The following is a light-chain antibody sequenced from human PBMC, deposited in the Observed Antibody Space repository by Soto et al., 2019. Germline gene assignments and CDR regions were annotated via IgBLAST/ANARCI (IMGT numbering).Light chain of an antibody. CDR2: GAS. V-gene: IGKV3-20*01. CDR1: QGVSSC. J-gene: IGKJ1*01. Sequence: EIVMTQSPATLSLSPGERTTRACRASQGVSSCLAWSQQKPGQAPRLLIYGASSRATGVPDRFRGSGSGTDFTLTITRLEPEDFAVYFCQQYDSSPRTFGQGTKVDIK. CDR3: QQYDSSPRT.